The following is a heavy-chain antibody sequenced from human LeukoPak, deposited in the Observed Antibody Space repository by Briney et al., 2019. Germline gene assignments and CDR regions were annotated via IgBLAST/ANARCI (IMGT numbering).Heavy chain of an antibody. CDR1: GYTFTGYY. V-gene: IGHV1-18*04. D-gene: IGHD3-10*01. J-gene: IGHJ4*02. Sequence: ASVKASCKASGYTFTGYYMHWVRQAPGQGLEWMGWINPNNGNTNYAQKLQGRVTMTTDTSTSTAYMELRSLRSDDTAVYYCARVIWFGELWYFDYWGQGTLVTVSS. CDR2: INPNNGNT. CDR3: ARVIWFGELWYFDY.